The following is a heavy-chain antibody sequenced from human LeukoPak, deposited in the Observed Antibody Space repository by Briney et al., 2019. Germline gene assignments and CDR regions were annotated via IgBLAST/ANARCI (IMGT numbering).Heavy chain of an antibody. CDR3: ARDESYAVY. J-gene: IGHJ4*02. Sequence: GASVEVSCKASGYTFTSYAMHWVRQAPGQRLEWMGWINTGNGNTKYSQNFQGRVTITRDTSASTAYMDLSSLRSEDTAVYYCARDESYAVYWGQGTLVTVSS. CDR1: GYTFTSYA. D-gene: IGHD3-10*01. CDR2: INTGNGNT. V-gene: IGHV1-3*04.